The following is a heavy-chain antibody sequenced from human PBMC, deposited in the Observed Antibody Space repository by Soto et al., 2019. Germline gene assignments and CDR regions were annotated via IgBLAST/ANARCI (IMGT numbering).Heavy chain of an antibody. CDR2: ISAYNGNT. Sequence: ASVKVSCKASGYTFTSYVISWVRQAPGQGLEWMGWISAYNGNTNYAQKLQGRVTMTTDTSTSTAYMELRSLRSDDTAVYYCARDRFPETTVNDYYGMDVWGQGTTVTVSS. J-gene: IGHJ6*02. CDR1: GYTFTSYV. D-gene: IGHD4-17*01. CDR3: ARDRFPETTVNDYYGMDV. V-gene: IGHV1-18*01.